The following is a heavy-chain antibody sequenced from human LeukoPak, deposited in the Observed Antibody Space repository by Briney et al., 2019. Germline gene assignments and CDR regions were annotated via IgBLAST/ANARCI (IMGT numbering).Heavy chain of an antibody. V-gene: IGHV1-2*02. Sequence: ASVKVSCKASGYTFTDYYMHWARQAPGQRLEWMGWINPNSGDTKYAQNFQDRVTMTRDTSISTAYVELSGLTSDDTALYYCARGSALQGARFPFAYWGQGTLVTVSS. J-gene: IGHJ4*02. CDR1: GYTFTDYY. D-gene: IGHD1-26*01. CDR2: INPNSGDT. CDR3: ARGSALQGARFPFAY.